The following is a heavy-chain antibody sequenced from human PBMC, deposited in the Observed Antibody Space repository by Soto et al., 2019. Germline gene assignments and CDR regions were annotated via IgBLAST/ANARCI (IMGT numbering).Heavy chain of an antibody. CDR3: AREIAVAGTGGWFDP. CDR2: INPSGGST. Sequence: APVKGSCKASGYTFTRYYIPWVRQAPGQGLEWMGIINPSGGSTSYAQKLQGRVTMTRDTSTSTVYMELSSLRSEDTAVYYCAREIAVAGTGGWFDPWGQGTLVTVSS. CDR1: GYTFTRYY. D-gene: IGHD6-19*01. J-gene: IGHJ5*02. V-gene: IGHV1-46*01.